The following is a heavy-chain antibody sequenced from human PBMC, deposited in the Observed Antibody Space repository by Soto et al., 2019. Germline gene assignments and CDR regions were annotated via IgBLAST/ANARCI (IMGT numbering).Heavy chain of an antibody. CDR2: ISGSGGST. Sequence: GGSLRLSCAASGFTFSSYAMSWVRQAPGKGLEWVSAISGSGGSTYYADSVKGRFTISRDNSKNTLYLQMNSLRAEDTAVYYCARDVRGNIAATTYYFDYWGQGTLVTVSS. V-gene: IGHV3-23*01. CDR1: GFTFSSYA. CDR3: ARDVRGNIAATTYYFDY. D-gene: IGHD2-15*01. J-gene: IGHJ4*02.